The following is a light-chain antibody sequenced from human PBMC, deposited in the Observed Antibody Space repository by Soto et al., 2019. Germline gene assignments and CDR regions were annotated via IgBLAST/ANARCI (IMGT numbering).Light chain of an antibody. Sequence: QSALTQPASVSASPGQSISISCTGTSNDVGAFDYVSWYQQHPGKAPKLIIFEVFNRPSGVSTRFSGSKSGSTASLTISGLKAEDEADYFCSSYTTNNGHVFGGGTKLTVL. CDR1: SNDVGAFDY. V-gene: IGLV2-14*01. CDR2: EVF. CDR3: SSYTTNNGHV. J-gene: IGLJ2*01.